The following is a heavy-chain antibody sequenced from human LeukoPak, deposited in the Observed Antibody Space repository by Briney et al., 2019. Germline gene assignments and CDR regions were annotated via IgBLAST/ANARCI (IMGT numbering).Heavy chain of an antibody. CDR1: GFTFSSYG. J-gene: IGHJ4*02. CDR3: ARERWELQHFDY. V-gene: IGHV3-33*01. D-gene: IGHD1-26*01. Sequence: PGRSLRLSCAASGFTFSSYGMHWVRQAPGKGLEWVAVIWYDGSNKYYADSVKGRFTISRDNSKNTLYLQMNSLRAEDTAVYYCARERWELQHFDYWGRGTLVTVSS. CDR2: IWYDGSNK.